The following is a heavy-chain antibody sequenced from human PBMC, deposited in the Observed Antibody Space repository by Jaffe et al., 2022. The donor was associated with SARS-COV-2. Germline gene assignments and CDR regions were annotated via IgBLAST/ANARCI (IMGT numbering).Heavy chain of an antibody. CDR2: ISSSSSTI. V-gene: IGHV3-48*02. Sequence: EVQLVESGGGLVQPGGSLRLSCAASGFTFSSYSMNWVRQAPGKGLEWVSYISSSSSTIYYADSVKGRFTISRDNAKNSLYLQMNSLRDEDTAVYYCARGLIDEGWLAHNWFDPWGQGTLVTVSS. CDR1: GFTFSSYS. D-gene: IGHD6-19*01. J-gene: IGHJ5*02. CDR3: ARGLIDEGWLAHNWFDP.